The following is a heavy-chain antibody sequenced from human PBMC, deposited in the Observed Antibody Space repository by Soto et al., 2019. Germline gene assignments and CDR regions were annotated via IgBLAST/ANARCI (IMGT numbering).Heavy chain of an antibody. CDR3: ARDKGSTTYAEYFQH. V-gene: IGHV3-30*03. CDR1: GFTFSSYG. CDR2: ISYDGSNK. Sequence: GGSLRLSCAASGFTFSSYGMHWVRQAPGKGLEWVAVISYDGSNKYYADSVKGRFTISRDNSKNTLYLQMNSLRAEDTAVYYCARDKGSTTYAEYFQHWGQGTLVTVSS. D-gene: IGHD2-2*01. J-gene: IGHJ1*01.